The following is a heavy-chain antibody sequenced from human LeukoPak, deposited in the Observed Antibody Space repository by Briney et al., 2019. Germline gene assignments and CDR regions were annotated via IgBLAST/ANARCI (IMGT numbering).Heavy chain of an antibody. Sequence: QPSETLSLTCTVSGGSISSYYWSWIRQPPGKGLEWIGYIYYSGSTNYNPSLKSRVTISVGTSKNQFSLKLSSVTAADTAVYYCARGPYYDFWSGYYPALTYYFDYWGQGTLVTVSS. CDR2: IYYSGST. D-gene: IGHD3-3*01. CDR3: ARGPYYDFWSGYYPALTYYFDY. CDR1: GGSISSYY. J-gene: IGHJ4*02. V-gene: IGHV4-59*01.